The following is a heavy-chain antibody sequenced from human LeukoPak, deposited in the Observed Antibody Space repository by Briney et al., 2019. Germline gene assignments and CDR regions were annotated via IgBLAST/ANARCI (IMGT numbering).Heavy chain of an antibody. Sequence: GGSLRLSCAASGFTFSSYEMNWVRQAPGKGLEWVSYISSSGSTIYYADSVKGQFTISRDNAKNSLYLQMNSLRAEDTAVYYCARVGLGSGFTTDWGQGTLVTVSS. CDR1: GFTFSSYE. CDR2: ISSSGSTI. J-gene: IGHJ4*02. CDR3: ARVGLGSGFTTD. V-gene: IGHV3-48*03. D-gene: IGHD1-14*01.